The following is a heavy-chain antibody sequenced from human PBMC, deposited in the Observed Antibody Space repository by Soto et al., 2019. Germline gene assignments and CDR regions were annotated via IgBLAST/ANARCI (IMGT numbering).Heavy chain of an antibody. CDR2: ISANNANT. Sequence: QVPLVQSGAEVKKPGASVKVSCKASGYTFTSYGMSWVRQAPGQGLEWMGWISANNANTNYAQKLQGRVTMTTDTSTSTAYMELRSLRSDDTAVYYCARDQHIVVVTANDYWGQGTLVTVSS. CDR3: ARDQHIVVVTANDY. J-gene: IGHJ4*02. D-gene: IGHD2-21*02. CDR1: GYTFTSYG. V-gene: IGHV1-18*01.